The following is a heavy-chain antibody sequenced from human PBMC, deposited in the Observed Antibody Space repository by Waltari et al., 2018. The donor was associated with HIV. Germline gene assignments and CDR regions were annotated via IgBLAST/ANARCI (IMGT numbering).Heavy chain of an antibody. CDR2: VYHSGST. D-gene: IGHD2-2*01. Sequence: QVQLQESGPGLLKPSETLSLPCVVSGYSINSDDNWGWIRQPPGKGLEWIGSVYHSGSTLHNPSLNSRVTISIDTSRSQFSLKLSSVTAADTAVYYCARAGVVPALFNLWGRGTLVTVSS. J-gene: IGHJ2*01. CDR1: GYSINSDDN. V-gene: IGHV4-38-2*01. CDR3: ARAGVVPALFNL.